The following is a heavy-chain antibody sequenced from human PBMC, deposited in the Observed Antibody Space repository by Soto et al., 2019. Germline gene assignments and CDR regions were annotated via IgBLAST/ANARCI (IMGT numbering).Heavy chain of an antibody. J-gene: IGHJ6*02. Sequence: PSETLSLTCTVSGGSVSSGSYYWSWIRQPPGKGLEWIGYIYYSGSTNYNPSLKSRVTISVDTSKNQFSLKLSSVTAADTAVYYCVRVCITMVRGVIDYYYYGMDVWGQGTTVTVSS. CDR1: GGSVSSGSYY. D-gene: IGHD3-10*01. CDR3: VRVCITMVRGVIDYYYYGMDV. CDR2: IYYSGST. V-gene: IGHV4-61*01.